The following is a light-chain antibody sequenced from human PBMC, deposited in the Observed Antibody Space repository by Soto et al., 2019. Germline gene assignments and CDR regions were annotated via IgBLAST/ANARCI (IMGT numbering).Light chain of an antibody. CDR1: QSISSW. Sequence: DIQMTQSPSTLSASVGDRVTITCRASQSISSWLAWYQQKPGKAPKLLIYDASSLESGVPSRFSGSGSGTEFTLTGSSLPPDDFATYYCQQYNSYSRTFGQGTKVDIK. V-gene: IGKV1-5*01. CDR2: DAS. CDR3: QQYNSYSRT. J-gene: IGKJ1*01.